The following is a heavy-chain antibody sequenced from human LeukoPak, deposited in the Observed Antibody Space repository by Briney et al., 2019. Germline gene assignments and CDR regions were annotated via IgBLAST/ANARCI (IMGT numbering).Heavy chain of an antibody. CDR2: ISSSSSYI. CDR1: GFTFSSYS. J-gene: IGHJ4*02. Sequence: GGSLRLSCAASGFTFSSYSMNWVRQAPGKGLEWVSSISSSSSYIYYADSVKGRFTISRDNAKSSLYLQMNSLRAEDTAVYYCARYGVDTAMVFDYWGQGTLVTVSS. D-gene: IGHD5-18*01. CDR3: ARYGVDTAMVFDY. V-gene: IGHV3-21*01.